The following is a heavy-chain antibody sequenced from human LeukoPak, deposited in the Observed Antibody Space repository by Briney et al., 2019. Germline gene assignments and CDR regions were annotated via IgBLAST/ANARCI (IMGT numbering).Heavy chain of an antibody. CDR3: ARARGYYYGSGSYYIDYYYYMDV. CDR1: GGSISSGNYY. J-gene: IGHJ6*03. D-gene: IGHD3-10*01. Sequence: PSETLSLTCTVSGGSISSGNYYWNWIRQPAGKGLEWIGYIYYSGSTNYNPSLKSRVTISVDTSKNQFSLKLSSVTAADTAVYYCARARGYYYGSGSYYIDYYYYMDVWGKGTTVTISS. CDR2: IYYSGST. V-gene: IGHV4-61*10.